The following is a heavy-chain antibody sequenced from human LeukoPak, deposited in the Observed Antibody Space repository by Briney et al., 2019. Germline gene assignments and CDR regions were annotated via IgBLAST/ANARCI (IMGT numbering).Heavy chain of an antibody. D-gene: IGHD3-3*01. J-gene: IGHJ3*02. CDR1: GGSISSSSYY. CDR3: ARGRGVLRFLGRAFDI. CDR2: INHSGST. Sequence: SETLSLTCTVSGGSISSSSYYWSWIRQPPGKGLEWIGEINHSGSTNYNPSLKSRVTISVDTSKNQFSLKLSSVTAADTAVYYCARGRGVLRFLGRAFDIWGQGTMVTVSS. V-gene: IGHV4-39*07.